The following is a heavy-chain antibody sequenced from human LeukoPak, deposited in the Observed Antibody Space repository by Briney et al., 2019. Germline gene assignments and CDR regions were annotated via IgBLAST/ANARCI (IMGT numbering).Heavy chain of an antibody. CDR2: INSDGSTS. CDR1: GFPFGNYW. D-gene: IGHD1-26*01. V-gene: IGHV3-74*01. Sequence: GGSLRLSCAASGFPFGNYWMHWVRQVPGEGLVWVSRINSDGSTSTYADSVKGRFTISRDNAKNSLYLQMNSLRAEDMALYYCAKGRSGSYSYAFDIWGQGTMVTVSS. J-gene: IGHJ3*02. CDR3: AKGRSGSYSYAFDI.